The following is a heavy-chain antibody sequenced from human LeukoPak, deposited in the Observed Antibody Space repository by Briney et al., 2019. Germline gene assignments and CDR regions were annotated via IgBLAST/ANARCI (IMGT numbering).Heavy chain of an antibody. J-gene: IGHJ4*02. V-gene: IGHV3-30*02. CDR3: ATDISTHYFGS. CDR1: GISFRSYG. CDR2: IWYDASNK. D-gene: IGHD3-9*01. Sequence: TGGSLRLSCAASGISFRSYGMHWVRQAPGKGLEWVTFIWYDASNKYYAESVKGRFTISRDNSRNTVFLQMNSQRAEDTAIYYCATDISTHYFGSWGQGTLVTVSS.